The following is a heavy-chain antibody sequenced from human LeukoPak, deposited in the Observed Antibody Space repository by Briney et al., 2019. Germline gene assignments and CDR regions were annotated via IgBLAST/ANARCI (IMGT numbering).Heavy chain of an antibody. Sequence: SETLSLTCTVSGGPISSYYWSWARQPPGKGLEWIGYVYYSGSTNYNPSLKSRVTISVDTSKNQFSLKLGSVTAADTAVYYCARDSLSYFDYWGQGTLVTVSS. J-gene: IGHJ4*02. CDR1: GGPISSYY. CDR3: ARDSLSYFDY. V-gene: IGHV4-59*01. CDR2: VYYSGST.